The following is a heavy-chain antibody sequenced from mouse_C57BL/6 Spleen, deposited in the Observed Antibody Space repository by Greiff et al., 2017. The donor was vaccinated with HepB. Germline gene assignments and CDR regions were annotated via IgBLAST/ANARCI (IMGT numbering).Heavy chain of an antibody. J-gene: IGHJ2*01. CDR1: GYAFSSSW. Sequence: VQRVESGPELVKPGASVKISCKASGYAFSSSWMNWVKQRPGKGLEWIGRIYPGDGDTNYNGKFEGKATLTADKSSSTAYMQLSSLTSEDSAVYFCARSGNYDYFDYWGQGTTLTVSS. V-gene: IGHV1-82*01. CDR3: ARSGNYDYFDY. CDR2: IYPGDGDT. D-gene: IGHD2-1*01.